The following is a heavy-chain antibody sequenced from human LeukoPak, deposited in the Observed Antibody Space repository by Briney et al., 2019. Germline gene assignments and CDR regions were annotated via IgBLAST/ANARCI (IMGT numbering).Heavy chain of an antibody. CDR2: IYYSGST. CDR1: GGSISSSNW. V-gene: IGHV4-4*02. J-gene: IGHJ1*01. D-gene: IGHD3-22*01. CDR3: ARDGDSSGYYYFQH. Sequence: SETLSLTCAVSGGSISSSNWWSWIRQPPGKGLEWIGSIYYSGSTYYNPSLKSRVTISVDTSKNQFSLKLSSVTAADTAVYYCARDGDSSGYYYFQHWGQGTLVTVSS.